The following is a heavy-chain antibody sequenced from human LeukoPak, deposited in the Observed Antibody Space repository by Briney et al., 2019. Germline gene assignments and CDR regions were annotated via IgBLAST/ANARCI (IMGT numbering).Heavy chain of an antibody. CDR3: ARGVMVYDY. J-gene: IGHJ4*02. CDR2: IYHSGST. V-gene: IGHV4-38-2*02. D-gene: IGHD2-8*01. Sequence: SETLSLTCTVSGYSISSGYYWGWIRQPPGKGLEWIGSIYHSGSTYYNPSLKSRVTISVDTSKNQFSLKLSSVTAADTAVYYCARGVMVYDYWGQGTLVTVSS. CDR1: GYSISSGYY.